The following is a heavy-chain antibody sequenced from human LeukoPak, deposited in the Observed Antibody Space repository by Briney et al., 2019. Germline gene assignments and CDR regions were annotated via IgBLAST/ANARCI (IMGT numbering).Heavy chain of an antibody. D-gene: IGHD3-9*01. CDR2: IYHSGIT. Sequence: SQTLSLTCTVSGGSINSGGFYWSWIRQPPGKGLEWIGYIYHSGITDYVPSLKSRVTISVDRSNNQFSLRLNSVTAADTAVYYCARGTRYFDWSYYFDYWGQGTLVTVSS. CDR1: GGSINSGGFY. V-gene: IGHV4-30-2*01. J-gene: IGHJ4*02. CDR3: ARGTRYFDWSYYFDY.